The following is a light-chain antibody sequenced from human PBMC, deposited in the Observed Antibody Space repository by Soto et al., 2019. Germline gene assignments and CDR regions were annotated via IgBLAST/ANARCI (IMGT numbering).Light chain of an antibody. CDR3: QQSYSTTYT. V-gene: IGKV1-39*01. CDR2: AAS. J-gene: IGKJ1*01. Sequence: DIAMTQSPSSLSASVGDRVTITCRASQGISTYLNWYQQKPGKAPKLLIYAASSLQSVVPSRFSCSASETDFTLTISSLQPEDFAYYCRQQSYSTTYTFGQGTKVEIK. CDR1: QGISTY.